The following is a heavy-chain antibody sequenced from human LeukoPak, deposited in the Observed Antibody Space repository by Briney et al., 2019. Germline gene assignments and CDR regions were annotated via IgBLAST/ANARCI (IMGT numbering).Heavy chain of an antibody. CDR1: GGSISSYH. CDR3: ARGTGSYYYGSGSYWPSYYFDY. Sequence: SETLSLTCTVSGGSISSYHWSWIRQPPGKGLEWIGYIYYSGSTNYNPSLKSRVAISVDTSKNQFSLKLSSVTAADTALYYCARGTGSYYYGSGSYWPSYYFDYWGQGTLVTVSS. J-gene: IGHJ4*02. CDR2: IYYSGST. D-gene: IGHD3-10*01. V-gene: IGHV4-59*01.